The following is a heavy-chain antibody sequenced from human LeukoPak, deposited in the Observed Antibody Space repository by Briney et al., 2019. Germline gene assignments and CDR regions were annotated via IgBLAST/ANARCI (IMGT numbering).Heavy chain of an antibody. CDR3: ARYIVGAIDY. CDR2: IYYSGST. Sequence: PSETLSLTCTVSGGSISSSSYYWGWIRQPPGKGLEWIGYIYYSGSTNYNPSLKSRVTISVDTSKNQFSLKLSSVTAAGTAVYYCARYIVGAIDYWGQGTLVTVSS. CDR1: GGSISSSSYY. D-gene: IGHD1-26*01. V-gene: IGHV4-61*05. J-gene: IGHJ4*02.